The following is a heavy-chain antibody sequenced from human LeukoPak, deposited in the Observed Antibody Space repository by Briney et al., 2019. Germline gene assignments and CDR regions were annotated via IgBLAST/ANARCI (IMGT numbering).Heavy chain of an antibody. D-gene: IGHD5-24*01. J-gene: IGHJ4*02. Sequence: SETLSLTCTVSGGSISTFFWHWIRQPPGKGLEWLGYILDSGATAYNPSLKRRVTMSIDTSKNQFSLNLTSVTAADTAVYFCARDPDGYKFFDYWGRGRPVTVSS. CDR2: ILDSGAT. CDR1: GGSISTFF. V-gene: IGHV4-59*01. CDR3: ARDPDGYKFFDY.